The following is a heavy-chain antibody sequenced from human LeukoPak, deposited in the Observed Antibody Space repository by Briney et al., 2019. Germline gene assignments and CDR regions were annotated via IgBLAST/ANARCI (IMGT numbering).Heavy chain of an antibody. V-gene: IGHV3-30*18. CDR2: ISYDGSNK. D-gene: IGHD3-3*01. Sequence: GGSLRLSCAASGFTFSSYGMHWVRQAPGKGLEWVAVISYDGSNKYYADSVKGRFTISRDNSKNTLYLQMNSLRAEDTAVYYCAKENRREIFGVVIIDYFDYWGQGTLVTVSS. J-gene: IGHJ4*02. CDR1: GFTFSSYG. CDR3: AKENRREIFGVVIIDYFDY.